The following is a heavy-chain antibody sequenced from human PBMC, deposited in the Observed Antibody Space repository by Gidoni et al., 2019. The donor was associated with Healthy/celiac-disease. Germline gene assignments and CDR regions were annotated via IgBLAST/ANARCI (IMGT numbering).Heavy chain of an antibody. CDR1: GYPFTGYY. CDR2: INPNSGGT. V-gene: IGHV1-2*02. CDR3: ARGKKGVVPAATNYYYYMDV. D-gene: IGHD2-2*01. J-gene: IGHJ6*03. Sequence: QVQLVQSGAAVTKPGASVKVSCKASGYPFTGYYMHWVRQAPGQGLEWMGWINPNSGGTNYAQKFQGRVTMTRDTSISTAYMELSRLRSDDTSVYYCARGKKGVVPAATNYYYYMDVWGKGTTVTVSS.